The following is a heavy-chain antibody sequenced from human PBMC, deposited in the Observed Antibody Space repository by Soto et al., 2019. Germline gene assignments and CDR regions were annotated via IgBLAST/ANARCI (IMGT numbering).Heavy chain of an antibody. CDR2: IKQDGSEK. D-gene: IGHD1-7*01. V-gene: IGHV3-7*01. J-gene: IGHJ4*02. Sequence: GGSLRLSCAASGFTFSSYWMSWVRQAPGKGLEWVANIKQDGSEKYYVDSVKGRFTISRDNAKNSLYLQMNSLRAEDTAVYYCARDLVGLELRRVFDYWGQGTLVTVSS. CDR3: ARDLVGLELRRVFDY. CDR1: GFTFSSYW.